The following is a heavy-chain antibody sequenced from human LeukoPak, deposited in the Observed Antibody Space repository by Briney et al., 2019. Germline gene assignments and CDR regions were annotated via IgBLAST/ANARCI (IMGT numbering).Heavy chain of an antibody. J-gene: IGHJ4*02. CDR3: AIDLITMVRGFDY. V-gene: IGHV1-2*02. D-gene: IGHD3-10*01. CDR2: INPNSGGT. Sequence: ASEKVSCKASGYTFTGYSMHWVRQAPGQGLEWMGWINPNSGGTNYAQKFQGRVTMTTDTSISTAYMELSRLRSDDTAVYYCAIDLITMVRGFDYWGQGTLVTVSS. CDR1: GYTFTGYS.